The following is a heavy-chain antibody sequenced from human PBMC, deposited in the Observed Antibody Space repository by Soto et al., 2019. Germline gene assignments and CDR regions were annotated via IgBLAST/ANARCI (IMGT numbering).Heavy chain of an antibody. D-gene: IGHD2-15*01. CDR2: IYYSGST. J-gene: IGHJ6*02. V-gene: IGHV4-31*03. CDR3: AREASHPQIKCSGGSCYSESHGMDV. Sequence: PSETLSLTCTVSGGSISSGGYYWSWVRQHPGKGLEWIGYIYYSGSTYYNPSLKSRVTISVDTSKNQFSLKLSSVTAADTAVYYCAREASHPQIKCSGGSCYSESHGMDVWGQGTTVTVS. CDR1: GGSISSGGYY.